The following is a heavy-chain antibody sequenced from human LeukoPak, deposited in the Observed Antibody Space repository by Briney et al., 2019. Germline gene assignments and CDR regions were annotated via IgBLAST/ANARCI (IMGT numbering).Heavy chain of an antibody. CDR3: ARDQYYYDSSGYYPDFDY. J-gene: IGHJ4*02. Sequence: GGSLRLSCAASGFTFSSYGMHWVRQAPGKGLERVAVISYDGSNKYYADSVKGRFTISRDNSKNTLYLQINSLRAEDTALYYCARDQYYYDSSGYYPDFDYWGQGTLVTVSS. CDR2: ISYDGSNK. D-gene: IGHD3-22*01. CDR1: GFTFSSYG. V-gene: IGHV3-30*03.